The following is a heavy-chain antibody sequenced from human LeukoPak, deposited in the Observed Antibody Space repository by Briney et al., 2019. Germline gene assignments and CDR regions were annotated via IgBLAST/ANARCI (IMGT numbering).Heavy chain of an antibody. CDR2: IYYSGST. CDR1: GGSVSIGRYY. D-gene: IGHD3-22*01. CDR3: ARVYYDSSGYYTFDY. J-gene: IGHJ4*02. V-gene: IGHV4-61*01. Sequence: PSETLSLTCTVSGGSVSIGRYYWSWIRQPPGKGLEWIGYIYYSGSTNYNPSLKSRVTISVDTSKNQFSLKLSSVTAADTAVYYGARVYYDSSGYYTFDYWGQGTLVTVSS.